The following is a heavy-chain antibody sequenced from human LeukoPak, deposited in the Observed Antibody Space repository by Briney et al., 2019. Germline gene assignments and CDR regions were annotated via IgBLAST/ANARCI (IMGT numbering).Heavy chain of an antibody. CDR2: ISDNGGTT. D-gene: IGHD5-18*01. Sequence: QSGGSLRLSCVASGLTFSSFAMHWVRQAPGKGLESLAAISDNGGTTYYSKSVRGRFTISRDNSKNTLYLQMGSLRVEAMAVYYCAKGGYGYTYHYNWFDSWGQGTLVTVSS. CDR3: AKGGYGYTYHYNWFDS. V-gene: IGHV3-64*01. CDR1: GLTFSSFA. J-gene: IGHJ5*01.